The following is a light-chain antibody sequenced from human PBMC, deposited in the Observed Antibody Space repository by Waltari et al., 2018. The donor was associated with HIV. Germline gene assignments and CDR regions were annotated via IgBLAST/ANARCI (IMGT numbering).Light chain of an antibody. Sequence: QSVLTQPPSASGTPGQRVTISCSGSSSNIGSNFVYWYQQLPGTAPKLLIYRNNQGPTGITDRFSGSKAGTAASLAIRGLLSEDEADYYCAAWDDSLSGHWVFGGGTKVTV. V-gene: IGLV1-47*01. CDR1: SSNIGSNF. CDR2: RNN. J-gene: IGLJ3*02. CDR3: AAWDDSLSGHWV.